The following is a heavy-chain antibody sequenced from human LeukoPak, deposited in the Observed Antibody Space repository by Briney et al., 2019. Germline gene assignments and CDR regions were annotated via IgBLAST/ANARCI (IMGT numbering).Heavy chain of an antibody. V-gene: IGHV4-4*07. CDR2: IYTSGST. D-gene: IGHD3-22*01. J-gene: IGHJ4*02. CDR3: ARDRLRYYYDSSGYYAGYFDY. Sequence: SETLSLTCTVSGGSISSYYWSWIRQPAGKGLEWIGRIYTSGSTHYNPSLKSRVTMSVDTSKNQFSLKLSSVTAADTAVYYCARDRLRYYYDSSGYYAGYFDYWGQGTLVTVSS. CDR1: GGSISSYY.